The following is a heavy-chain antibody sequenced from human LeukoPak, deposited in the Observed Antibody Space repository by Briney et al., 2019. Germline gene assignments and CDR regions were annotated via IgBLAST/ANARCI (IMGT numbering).Heavy chain of an antibody. J-gene: IGHJ6*02. V-gene: IGHV5-51*01. CDR1: GYSFTNYW. Sequence: GESLKTSCKGSGYSFTNYWIGWARQMPGKGLEWMGITYFGDSDTRYSPSFRGQVTISADKSINTAYLQWSSLKASDTAMYYCARYLPGFYGMDVWGQGTTVTVSS. CDR2: TYFGDSDT. CDR3: ARYLPGFYGMDV.